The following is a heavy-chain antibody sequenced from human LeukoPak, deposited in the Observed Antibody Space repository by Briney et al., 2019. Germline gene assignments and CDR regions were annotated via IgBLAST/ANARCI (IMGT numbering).Heavy chain of an antibody. D-gene: IGHD6-13*01. CDR2: IYSDGST. CDR1: GYTVSDKP. CDR3: ARYVREQQEQAGGKTPYYYYYGMDV. Sequence: GGSLRLSCAASGYTVSDKPMTWVRQAAGKGLEWVSVIYSDGSTHYSESVKGRFYISRDNSKNTLYLQMNSLGAEDTAVYYCARYVREQQEQAGGKTPYYYYYGMDVWGQGTTVTVSS. V-gene: IGHV3-66*01. J-gene: IGHJ6*02.